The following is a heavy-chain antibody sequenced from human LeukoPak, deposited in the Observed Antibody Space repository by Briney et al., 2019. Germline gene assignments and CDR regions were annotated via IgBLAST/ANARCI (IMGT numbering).Heavy chain of an antibody. V-gene: IGHV4-34*01. CDR2: INHSGNT. D-gene: IGHD3-22*01. CDR3: ARSKDGSGFAAY. J-gene: IGHJ4*02. CDR1: GGSFSGYY. Sequence: PSETLSLTCAVYGGSFSGYYWTWIRQPPGKGLEWIGEINHSGNTNHNPSLKSRVAISVDTSKNQFSLKLSSVIAADPAMYYCARSKDGSGFAAYWGQGTQVTVSS.